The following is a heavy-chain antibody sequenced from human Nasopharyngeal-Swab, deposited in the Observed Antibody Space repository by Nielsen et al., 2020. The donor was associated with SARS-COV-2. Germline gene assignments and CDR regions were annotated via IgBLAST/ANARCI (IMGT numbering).Heavy chain of an antibody. D-gene: IGHD6-19*01. CDR3: ARLSGLFDY. CDR2: ISHSGTS. J-gene: IGHJ4*02. V-gene: IGHV4-34*01. Sequence: WIRQPPGKGLEWIGEISHSGTSKYNPALKSRVTISVDTSKNQFSLKLSSVTAADTAVYYCARLSGLFDYWSQGTLVTVSS.